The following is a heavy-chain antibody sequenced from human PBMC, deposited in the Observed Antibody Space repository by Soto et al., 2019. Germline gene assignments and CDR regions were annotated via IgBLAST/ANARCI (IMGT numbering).Heavy chain of an antibody. J-gene: IGHJ4*02. CDR2: ISYDGSNK. CDR1: GFTFSSYG. D-gene: IGHD3-22*01. V-gene: IGHV3-30*18. CDR3: ANSGISSGPPFDY. Sequence: GGSLSLSCAASGFTFSSYGMHWVRQAPGKGLEWVAVISYDGSNKYYADSVKGRFTISRGNYKNTLYLQMNSLRAEDTAVYYCANSGISSGPPFDYWGRGTLVTVSS.